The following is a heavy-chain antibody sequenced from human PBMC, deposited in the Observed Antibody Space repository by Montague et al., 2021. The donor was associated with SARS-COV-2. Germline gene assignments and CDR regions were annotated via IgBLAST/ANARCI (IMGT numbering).Heavy chain of an antibody. D-gene: IGHD2-2*01. J-gene: IGHJ4*02. V-gene: IGHV3-23*01. Sequence: SLSLSCAASGFTFNSYAMSWVRQAPGKGLEWVSTISGSGGSTYYADSVKGRFAISRDNSKNTLYLQMNSLRAEDTAVYYCAKGGQRGYFDYWGQGTLVTVSS. CDR3: AKGGQRGYFDY. CDR2: ISGSGGST. CDR1: GFTFNSYA.